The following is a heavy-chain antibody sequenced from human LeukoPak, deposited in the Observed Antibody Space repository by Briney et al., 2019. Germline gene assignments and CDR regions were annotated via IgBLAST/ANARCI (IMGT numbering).Heavy chain of an antibody. CDR1: GGSISSSSYY. Sequence: SETLSLTCTVSGGSISSSSYYWGWIRQPPGKGLEWIGSIYYSGSTYYNPSLKSRVTISVDTSKNQFSLKLSSVTAADTAVYYCARMGGGPDWFDPWGPGTLVTVSS. D-gene: IGHD3-16*01. J-gene: IGHJ5*02. CDR3: ARMGGGPDWFDP. CDR2: IYYSGST. V-gene: IGHV4-39*01.